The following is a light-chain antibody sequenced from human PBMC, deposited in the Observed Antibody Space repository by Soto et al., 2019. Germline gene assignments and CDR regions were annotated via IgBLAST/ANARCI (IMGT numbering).Light chain of an antibody. V-gene: IGKV3-11*01. CDR1: QSLNSY. CDR2: DAS. J-gene: IGKJ4*01. CDR3: QPRRDWPLT. Sequence: EIVLTQSPATLSLSPGERATLSCRASQSLNSYLAWFQQKPGQAPRLLIYDASNRATGIPARFSGSGSGTDSPLTISSLEPAEFAVYYCQPRRDWPLTFGGGTKVEIK.